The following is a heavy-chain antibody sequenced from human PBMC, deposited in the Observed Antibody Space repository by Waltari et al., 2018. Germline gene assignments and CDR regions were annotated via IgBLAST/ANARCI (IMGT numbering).Heavy chain of an antibody. J-gene: IGHJ4*02. Sequence: EVQLLEFGGDLVQPGGLLRLSGAASGLTFSRYWMSWVRQTPGKGLEWVANINYDGSQKYYADSVKGRFTTSRDNAKNSVYLQMHSLRVEDTAMYYCAKSRGFEYWGQGALVTVSS. CDR1: GLTFSRYW. CDR2: INYDGSQK. D-gene: IGHD2-2*01. CDR3: AKSRGFEY. V-gene: IGHV3-7*01.